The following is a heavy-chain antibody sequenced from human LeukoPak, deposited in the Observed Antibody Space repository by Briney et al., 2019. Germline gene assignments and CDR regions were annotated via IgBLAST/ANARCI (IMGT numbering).Heavy chain of an antibody. V-gene: IGHV4-59*01. CDR1: GGSISSYY. Sequence: SETLSLTCTVSGGSISSYYWSWIRQPPGKGLEWIGYIYYSGSTNYNPSLKSRVTISVDTSKNQFSLKLSSVTAADTAVYYCARDQGDGYNYGAFDIWGQGTMVTVSS. CDR3: ARDQGDGYNYGAFDI. J-gene: IGHJ3*02. CDR2: IYYSGST. D-gene: IGHD5-12*01.